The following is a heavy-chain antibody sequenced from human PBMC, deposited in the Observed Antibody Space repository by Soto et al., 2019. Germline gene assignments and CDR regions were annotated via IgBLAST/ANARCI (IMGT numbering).Heavy chain of an antibody. J-gene: IGHJ4*02. CDR1: GFTFSSYA. Sequence: EVQLLESGGGLVQPGGSLRLSCAASGFTFSSYAMSWVRQAPGKGLEWVSAISGSGGSTYYADSVKGRFTISRDNSKNTLYLQMNSLSAADTAVYYCAKDLKQGSWLTLFDYWGQGTLVTVSS. CDR3: AKDLKQGSWLTLFDY. D-gene: IGHD6-13*01. V-gene: IGHV3-23*01. CDR2: ISGSGGST.